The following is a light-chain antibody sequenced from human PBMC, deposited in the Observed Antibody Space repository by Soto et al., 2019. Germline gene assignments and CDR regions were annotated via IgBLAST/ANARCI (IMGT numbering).Light chain of an antibody. CDR2: GAF. V-gene: IGKV3-15*01. CDR1: QSVSSS. CDR3: QQYNSWPPLT. Sequence: EIVMTQSPATLSVSPGERATLSCRASQSVSSSLAWYQQKPGQAPRLVIYGAFTRATGIPARFSGSGSGTEFTLTISGLQSGDFAVYYCQQYNSWPPLTFGGGTKVEIK. J-gene: IGKJ4*01.